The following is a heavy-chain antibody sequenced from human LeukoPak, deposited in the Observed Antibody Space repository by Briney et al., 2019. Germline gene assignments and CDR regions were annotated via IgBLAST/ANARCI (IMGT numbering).Heavy chain of an antibody. CDR1: GVTFSSYA. J-gene: IGHJ4*02. CDR2: ISGSGGTT. V-gene: IGHV3-23*01. D-gene: IGHD4-17*01. Sequence: GGSLRLSCAASGVTFSSYAMTWVRQAPEKGLEWVSGISGSGGTTYYADSVKGRFTIPRDNSKNTLYLQMNSLRAEDTAVYYCAKNYGDSYFDYWGQGTLVTVSS. CDR3: AKNYGDSYFDY.